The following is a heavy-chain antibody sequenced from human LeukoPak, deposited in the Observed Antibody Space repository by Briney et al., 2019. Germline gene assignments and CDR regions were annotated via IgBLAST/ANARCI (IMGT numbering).Heavy chain of an antibody. D-gene: IGHD6-6*01. CDR3: ARSLWGSPRLIAARRAFDI. J-gene: IGHJ3*02. CDR2: IYYTGPT. Sequence: PSETLSLTCTVSGGSINGYYWNWIRQPPGKGPEWIGYIYYTGPTNYNPSLKSRVTISVDTSKDQFSLKLTSVTAADTAVYYCARSLWGSPRLIAARRAFDIWGQGTLVTVSS. V-gene: IGHV4-59*01. CDR1: GGSINGYY.